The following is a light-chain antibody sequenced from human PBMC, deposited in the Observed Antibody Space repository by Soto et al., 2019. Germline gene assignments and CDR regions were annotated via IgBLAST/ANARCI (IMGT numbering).Light chain of an antibody. Sequence: DIQMTQSPSSLSASVGARVTITCRASQSVSTSVNWYQQLGGKAPKLLIQHSSTLQSGVPSRFSGSGSGTDFTLTISSLQPEDCATYYRQQTFNNRLSFGGGTKVEIK. CDR2: HSS. CDR1: QSVSTS. V-gene: IGKV1-39*01. J-gene: IGKJ4*01. CDR3: QQTFNNRLS.